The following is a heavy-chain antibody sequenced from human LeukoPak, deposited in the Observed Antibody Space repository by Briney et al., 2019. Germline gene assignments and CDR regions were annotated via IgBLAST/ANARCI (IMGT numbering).Heavy chain of an antibody. Sequence: GGSLRLSCAASGFTFSNAWMSWVRQAPGKGLEWVGRILRETDGGTTDYAAPVKGRFSISRDDSKNTLYLQMNSLKTEDTAVYYCTTDSYDLWGHGTLVLVSS. CDR1: GFTFSNAW. CDR3: TTDSYDL. CDR2: ILRETDGGTT. V-gene: IGHV3-15*01. D-gene: IGHD3/OR15-3a*01. J-gene: IGHJ4*01.